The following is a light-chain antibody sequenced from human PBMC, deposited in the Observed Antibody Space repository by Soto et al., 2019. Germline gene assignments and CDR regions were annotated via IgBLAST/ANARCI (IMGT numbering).Light chain of an antibody. J-gene: IGLJ3*02. CDR3: SLYTSSSTWV. Sequence: QSALTQSPSVSGSPGQSVTISCTVTSSDVGDYEHVSWYQQAPGTAPKLIIFDVTNRPSGVPDRFSGSKSGNTPSLTIFGLQAEDEADYYCSLYTSSSTWVFGGGTKLTVL. CDR2: DVT. CDR1: SSDVGDYEH. V-gene: IGLV2-18*01.